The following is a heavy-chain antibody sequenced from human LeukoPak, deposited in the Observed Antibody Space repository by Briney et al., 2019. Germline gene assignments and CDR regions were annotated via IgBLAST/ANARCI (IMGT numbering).Heavy chain of an antibody. CDR2: ISGSGGST. D-gene: IGHD4-11*01. V-gene: IGHV3-23*01. CDR3: ARPYSDLGGDFVS. Sequence: GGSLRLSCAASGFTFSSYAMNWVRQAPGKGLEWVSLISGSGGSTYYADSVKGRFTISRDNSKNTLYLQMNSLRAEDTAVYYCARPYSDLGGDFVSWGQGTLVTVSS. CDR1: GFTFSSYA. J-gene: IGHJ4*02.